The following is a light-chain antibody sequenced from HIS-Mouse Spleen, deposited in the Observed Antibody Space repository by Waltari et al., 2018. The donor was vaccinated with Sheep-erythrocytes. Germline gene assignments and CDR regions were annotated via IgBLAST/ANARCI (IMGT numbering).Light chain of an antibody. CDR1: QGISSY. V-gene: IGKV1-8*01. CDR3: QQYYSYPPT. J-gene: IGKJ1*01. Sequence: AIRMTQSPSSFSASTGDRVTITCRASQGISSYLAWYQPKPGKAPKLLIYAASTLQSWVQSRFSGSGSGTDCTLTISCLQSEDVATYYCQQYYSYPPTFGQGTKVEIK. CDR2: AAS.